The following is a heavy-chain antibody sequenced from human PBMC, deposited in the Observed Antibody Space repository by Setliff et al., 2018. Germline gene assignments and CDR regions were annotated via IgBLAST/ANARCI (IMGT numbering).Heavy chain of an antibody. CDR3: ARGYYDSYARYYVVGDY. D-gene: IGHD3-22*01. V-gene: IGHV1-18*01. Sequence: GASVKVSCKTSGFRFTNFGFSWVRQAPGQGLEWMGWIRPHDGNTIYEQKLQGRVTMTTDTSTSTAYMDLRSLRSDDTAVYFCARGYYDSYARYYVVGDYWGQGTPVTVSS. J-gene: IGHJ4*02. CDR2: IRPHDGNT. CDR1: GFRFTNFG.